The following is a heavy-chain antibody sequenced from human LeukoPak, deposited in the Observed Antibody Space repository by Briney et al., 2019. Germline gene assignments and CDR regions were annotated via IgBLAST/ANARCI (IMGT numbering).Heavy chain of an antibody. D-gene: IGHD6-6*01. CDR3: ASSSSIAVIDSWFDP. J-gene: IGHJ5*02. CDR2: ISSSSSTI. Sequence: GGSLRLSCAASGFTFSSYSMNWVRQAPGKGLEWVSYISSSSSTIYYADSVKGRFTISRDNAKNSLYLQMNSLRAEDTAVYYCASSSSIAVIDSWFDPWGQGTLVTVSS. V-gene: IGHV3-48*04. CDR1: GFTFSSYS.